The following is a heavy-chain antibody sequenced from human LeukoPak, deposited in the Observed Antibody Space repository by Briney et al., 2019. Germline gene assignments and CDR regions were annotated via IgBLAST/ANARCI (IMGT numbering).Heavy chain of an antibody. J-gene: IGHJ2*01. CDR2: INWNGGST. CDR1: GFTLDDYG. Sequence: GGSLRLSCAASGFTLDDYGMSWVRQAPGKGLEWVSGINWNGGSTGYADSVKGRFTISRDNAKNSLYLQMNSLRAEDTALYYCARGGFITIFGVVTPFDLWGRGTLVTVSS. V-gene: IGHV3-20*04. CDR3: ARGGFITIFGVVTPFDL. D-gene: IGHD3-3*01.